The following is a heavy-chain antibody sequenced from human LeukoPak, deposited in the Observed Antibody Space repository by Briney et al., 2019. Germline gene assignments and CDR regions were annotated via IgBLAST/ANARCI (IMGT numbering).Heavy chain of an antibody. CDR1: GYSISSNYY. CDR3: ARDLGIAVAGTGDY. Sequence: SETLSLTCTVSGYSISSNYYWGWIRQPPGKGLEWIGSIYHSGSTYYNPSLKSRVTISVDTSKNQFSLKLSSVTAADTAVYYCARDLGIAVAGTGDYWGQGTLVTVSS. V-gene: IGHV4-38-2*02. D-gene: IGHD6-19*01. CDR2: IYHSGST. J-gene: IGHJ4*02.